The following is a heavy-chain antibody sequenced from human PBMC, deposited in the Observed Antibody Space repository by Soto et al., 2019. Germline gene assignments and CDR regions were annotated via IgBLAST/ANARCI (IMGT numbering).Heavy chain of an antibody. Sequence: KPSETLSLTCTVSGGSISSYYWSWIRQPPGKGLEWIGYIYYSGSTNYNPSLKSRVTISVDTSKNQFSLKLSSVTAADTAVYYCARDRTGALRASYESIYYYYGMDVWGQGTTVTVSS. CDR2: IYYSGST. D-gene: IGHD5-12*01. V-gene: IGHV4-59*01. J-gene: IGHJ6*02. CDR3: ARDRTGALRASYESIYYYYGMDV. CDR1: GGSISSYY.